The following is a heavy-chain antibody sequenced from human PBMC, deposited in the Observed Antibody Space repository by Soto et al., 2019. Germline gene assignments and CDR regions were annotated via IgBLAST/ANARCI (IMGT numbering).Heavy chain of an antibody. Sequence: PSETLSLTCAVYVESFRGYYWSWIRQPPGKGLEWIGEINHSGSTKYNPSLKSRVTISVDTSKNQFSLKLSSVTAADTAVYYCARSGNYAWFDPWGQGTLVTVSS. V-gene: IGHV4-34*01. D-gene: IGHD3-16*01. CDR2: INHSGST. CDR3: ARSGNYAWFDP. J-gene: IGHJ5*02. CDR1: VESFRGYY.